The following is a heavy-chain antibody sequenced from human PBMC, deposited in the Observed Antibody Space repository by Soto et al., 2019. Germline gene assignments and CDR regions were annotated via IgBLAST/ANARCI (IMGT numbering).Heavy chain of an antibody. V-gene: IGHV3-30*03. CDR1: GFPFTSYG. CDR2: ISYDGSDT. J-gene: IGHJ4*02. D-gene: IGHD3-10*01. Sequence: QVQLVESGGGVVQPGRSLRLSCAASGFPFTSYGMHWVREGPDKGLEWVAIISYDGSDTYYADSVKGRFTISRDNSKNTLYLQMNSLRPEDTALYYCVGGQYYSAYQGQGTLVIVAA. CDR3: VGGQYYSAY.